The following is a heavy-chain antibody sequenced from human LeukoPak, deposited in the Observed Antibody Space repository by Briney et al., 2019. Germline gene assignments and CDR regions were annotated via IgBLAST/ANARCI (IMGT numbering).Heavy chain of an antibody. Sequence: GRSLRLSRAASGFTFSSYGMHWVRQAPGKGLEWVAVISHDGSNKYYADSVKGRFTISRDNSKNTLYLQMNSLRAEDTAVYYCAAHTSAGTWAFDIWGQGTMVTVSS. J-gene: IGHJ3*02. V-gene: IGHV3-30*03. CDR1: GFTFSSYG. D-gene: IGHD6-13*01. CDR2: ISHDGSNK. CDR3: AAHTSAGTWAFDI.